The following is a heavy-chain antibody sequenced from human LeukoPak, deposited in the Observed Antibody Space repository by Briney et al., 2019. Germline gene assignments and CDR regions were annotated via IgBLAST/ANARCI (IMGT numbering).Heavy chain of an antibody. CDR2: ISSSSSTI. V-gene: IGHV3-48*04. D-gene: IGHD4-17*01. CDR3: ARAEDYGDGYYFDY. CDR1: GFTFSSYS. J-gene: IGHJ4*02. Sequence: PGGSLRLSCAASGFTFSSYSMNWVRQAPGKGLEWVSYISSSSSTIYYADSVKGRFTISRDNAKNSLYLQMNNLRAEDTAVYYCARAEDYGDGYYFDYWGQGTLVTVSS.